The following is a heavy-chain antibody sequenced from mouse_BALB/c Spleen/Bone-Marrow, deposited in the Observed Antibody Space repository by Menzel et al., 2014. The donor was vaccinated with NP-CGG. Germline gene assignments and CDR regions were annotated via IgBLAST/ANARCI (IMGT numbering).Heavy chain of an antibody. CDR3: TRRGALITHYYAVDY. D-gene: IGHD2-4*01. J-gene: IGHJ4*01. V-gene: IGHV5-17*02. CDR1: GFTFSSFG. Sequence: DVHLVESGGGLVQPGGSRKLSCAASGFTFSSFGMHWVRQAPEKGLEWVAYISSGSSTIYYADTVKGRFTISRDIPKNTLFLQMTSLRSEDTAMYYCTRRGALITHYYAVDYWGQGTSVTVSS. CDR2: ISSGSSTI.